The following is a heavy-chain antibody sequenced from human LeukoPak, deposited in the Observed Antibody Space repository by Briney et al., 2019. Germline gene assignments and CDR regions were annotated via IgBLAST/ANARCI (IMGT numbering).Heavy chain of an antibody. V-gene: IGHV4-61*01. Sequence: SETLSLTCTVSGGSISGSSYYWSWIRQPPGKGLEWIGYIYYSGSTNYNPSLKSRVTISVDTSKNQFSLKLSSVTAADTAVYYCARARSTVTTDLGFVYYYYGMDVWGQGTTVTVSS. CDR3: ARARSTVTTDLGFVYYYYGMDV. CDR1: GGSISGSSYY. CDR2: IYYSGST. J-gene: IGHJ6*02. D-gene: IGHD4-17*01.